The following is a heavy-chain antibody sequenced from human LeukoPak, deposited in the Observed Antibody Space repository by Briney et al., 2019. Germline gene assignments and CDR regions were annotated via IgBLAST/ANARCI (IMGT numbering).Heavy chain of an antibody. D-gene: IGHD1-26*01. CDR2: INWNGGST. CDR3: ARTVGTKDEGDSFDL. V-gene: IGHV3-20*04. CDR1: GFTFSSYA. J-gene: IGHJ3*01. Sequence: GGSLRLSCAASGFTFSSYAMSWVRQAPGKGLEWVSGINWNGGSTGYADSVKGRFTLSGDNADNSVYLQMNSLRADDTAVYYCARTVGTKDEGDSFDLWGQGTMVTVSS.